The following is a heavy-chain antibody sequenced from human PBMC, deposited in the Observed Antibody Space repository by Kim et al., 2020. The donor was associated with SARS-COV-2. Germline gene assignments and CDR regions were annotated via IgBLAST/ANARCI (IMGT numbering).Heavy chain of an antibody. D-gene: IGHD2-15*01. Sequence: GGSLRLSCAASGFTFSSYGMHWVRQAPGKGLEWVAVISYDGSNKYYADSVKGRFTISRDNSKNTLYLQMNSLRAEDTAVYYCAKDGGRGGGNGPTIDYWGQGTLVTVSS. J-gene: IGHJ4*02. CDR1: GFTFSSYG. CDR2: ISYDGSNK. CDR3: AKDGGRGGGNGPTIDY. V-gene: IGHV3-30*18.